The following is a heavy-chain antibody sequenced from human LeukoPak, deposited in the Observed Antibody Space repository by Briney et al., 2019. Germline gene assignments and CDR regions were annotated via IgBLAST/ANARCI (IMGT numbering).Heavy chain of an antibody. J-gene: IGHJ4*02. CDR1: GFTFSSYA. CDR2: ISGSGGST. D-gene: IGHD3-3*01. CDR3: AKSNYDFWSGYYPLGY. V-gene: IGHV3-23*01. Sequence: GGSLRLSCAASGFTFSSYAMSWVRQAPGNGLEWVSAISGSGGSTYYADSVKGRFTISRDNSKNTLYLQMNSLRAEDTAVYYCAKSNYDFWSGYYPLGYWGQGTLVTVSS.